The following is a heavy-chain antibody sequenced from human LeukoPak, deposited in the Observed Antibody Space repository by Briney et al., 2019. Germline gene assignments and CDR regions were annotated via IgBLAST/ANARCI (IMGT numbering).Heavy chain of an antibody. J-gene: IGHJ4*02. V-gene: IGHV4-34*01. CDR2: INHSGST. Sequence: SETLSLTCAVYGGSFSGYYWSWIRQPPGKGLEWIGEINHSGSTNYNPSLKSRVTISVDTSKNQFSLKLSSVTAADTAVYYCARRERGRRGSYPYYFDYWGQGTQVTVSS. D-gene: IGHD1-26*01. CDR3: ARRERGRRGSYPYYFDY. CDR1: GGSFSGYY.